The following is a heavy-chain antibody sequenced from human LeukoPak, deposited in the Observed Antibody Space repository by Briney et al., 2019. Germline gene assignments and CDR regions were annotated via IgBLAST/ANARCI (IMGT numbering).Heavy chain of an antibody. D-gene: IGHD2-2*03. J-gene: IGHJ3*02. Sequence: PSETLSLTCTVSGGSISSSYYYWGWIRQPPGKGLEWIGSISYSGITYPNPSLKSRVTISVDTSKNQFSLKLSSVTAADTAVYYCASIVVGYCSSTSCYGDAFDIWGQGTMVTVSS. CDR3: ASIVVGYCSSTSCYGDAFDI. V-gene: IGHV4-39*07. CDR2: ISYSGIT. CDR1: GGSISSSYYY.